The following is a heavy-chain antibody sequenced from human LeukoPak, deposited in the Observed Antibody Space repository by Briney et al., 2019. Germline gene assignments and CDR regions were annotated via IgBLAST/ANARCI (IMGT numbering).Heavy chain of an antibody. CDR3: ARGFRGSRHDY. Sequence: PSETLSLTCAVYGGSFSGYYWSWIRQPPGKGLEWIGEINHSGSTNYNPSLKSRVTISVDTSKNQFSLKLSSVTAADTAVYYCARGFRGSRHDYWAREPWSPSPQ. CDR1: GGSFSGYY. D-gene: IGHD2/OR15-2a*01. J-gene: IGHJ4*02. V-gene: IGHV4-34*01. CDR2: INHSGST.